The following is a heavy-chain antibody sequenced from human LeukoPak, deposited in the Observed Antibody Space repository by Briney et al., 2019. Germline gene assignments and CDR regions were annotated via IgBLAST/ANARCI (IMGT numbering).Heavy chain of an antibody. V-gene: IGHV1-3*01. CDR3: ASGPLPMVRGVILNWFDP. Sequence: ASVKVSCTASGYTFTSYAMHWVRQAPGQRLEWMGWINAGNGNTKYSQKFQGRVTITRDTSASTAYMELSSLRSEDTAVYYCASGPLPMVRGVILNWFDPWGQETLVTVSS. CDR2: INAGNGNT. J-gene: IGHJ5*02. CDR1: GYTFTSYA. D-gene: IGHD3-10*01.